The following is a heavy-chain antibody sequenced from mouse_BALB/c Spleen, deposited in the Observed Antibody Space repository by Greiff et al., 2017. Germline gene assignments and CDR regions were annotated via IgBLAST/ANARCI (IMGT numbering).Heavy chain of an antibody. Sequence: EVKLVESGGGLVQPGGSRKLSCAASGFTFSSFGMHWVRQAPEKGLEWVAYISSGSSTIYYADTVKGRFTISRDNPKNTLFLQMTSLRSEDTAMYYCASRRDLAMDYWGQGTSVTVSS. V-gene: IGHV5-17*02. CDR3: ASRRDLAMDY. CDR2: ISSGSSTI. CDR1: GFTFSSFG. J-gene: IGHJ4*01.